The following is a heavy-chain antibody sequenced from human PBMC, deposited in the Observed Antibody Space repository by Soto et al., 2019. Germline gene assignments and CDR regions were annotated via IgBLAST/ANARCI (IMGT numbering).Heavy chain of an antibody. CDR1: GFTFSSYA. CDR3: ARDGGDITIFGVVIMYYFDF. V-gene: IGHV3-30-3*01. CDR2: ISYDGSNK. J-gene: IGHJ4*02. Sequence: GGSLRLSCAASGFTFSSYAMHWVRQAPGKGLEWVAVISYDGSNKYYADSVKGRFTISRVNSKNTLYLQMNSLRAEDTAVYYCARDGGDITIFGVVIMYYFDFWGQGTLVTVSS. D-gene: IGHD3-3*01.